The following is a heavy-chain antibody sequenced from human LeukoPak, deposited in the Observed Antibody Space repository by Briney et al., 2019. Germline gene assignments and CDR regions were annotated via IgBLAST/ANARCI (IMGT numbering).Heavy chain of an antibody. CDR2: ISGSGGST. J-gene: IGHJ4*02. CDR1: GFTFSSYG. D-gene: IGHD3-10*01. Sequence: GGSLRLSCAVSGFTFSSYGMSWVRQAPGKGLELVSAISGSGGSTYYADSVKGRFTISRDNSKNTLYLQMNSLRAEDTALYYCAKDRGIISDYWGQGILVTVSS. CDR3: AKDRGIISDY. V-gene: IGHV3-23*01.